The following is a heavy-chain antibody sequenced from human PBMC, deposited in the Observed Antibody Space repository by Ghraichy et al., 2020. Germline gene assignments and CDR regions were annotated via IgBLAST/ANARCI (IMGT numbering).Heavy chain of an antibody. Sequence: GRSLRLSCAASGFTFSSYYMHWVRQAPGKGLEWVTLISDHHGTDKFYADSVRGRFTISRDNSKNTLYLEMNSLRAEDTAVYYCARELAGGSPDYWGQGTLVTVFS. CDR1: GFTFSSYY. D-gene: IGHD1-26*01. V-gene: IGHV3-30-3*01. CDR2: ISDHHGTDK. J-gene: IGHJ4*02. CDR3: ARELAGGSPDY.